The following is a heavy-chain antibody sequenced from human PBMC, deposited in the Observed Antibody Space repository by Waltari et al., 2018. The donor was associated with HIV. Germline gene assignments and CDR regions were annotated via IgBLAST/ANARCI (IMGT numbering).Heavy chain of an antibody. V-gene: IGHV3-30*18. CDR3: AKDRGGYSYIFDF. Sequence: QVQLVESGGGGVQPGRSLRLSCAASGFTFSTFGLPWVRPAPGKGLEWVAVISYDGSNKYYADSVKGRFTISRDNSKNTLYLQMNSLRAEDTAVYYCAKDRGGYSYIFDFWGQGTLVTVSS. CDR2: ISYDGSNK. J-gene: IGHJ4*02. CDR1: GFTFSTFG. D-gene: IGHD5-18*01.